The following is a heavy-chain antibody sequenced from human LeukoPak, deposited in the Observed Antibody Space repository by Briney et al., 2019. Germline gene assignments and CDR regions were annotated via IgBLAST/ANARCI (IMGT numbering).Heavy chain of an antibody. CDR1: GFTLSNYA. V-gene: IGHV3-30*18. CDR3: AKDQKWGPADYYFDS. Sequence: GGSLRLSCAASGFTLSNYAMHWVRQAPGQGLEGVTVISTDGKDKKYADSGKGRFATSRDNSKNTLDLQMNSLRAEDTAVYYCAKDQKWGPADYYFDSWGQGTLVTVSS. J-gene: IGHJ4*02. CDR2: ISTDGKDK. D-gene: IGHD2-2*01.